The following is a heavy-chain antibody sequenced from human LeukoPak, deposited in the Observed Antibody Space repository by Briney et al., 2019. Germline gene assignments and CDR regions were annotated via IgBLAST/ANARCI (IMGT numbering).Heavy chain of an antibody. J-gene: IGHJ4*02. D-gene: IGHD6-19*01. CDR1: GFTFDDYA. Sequence: GGSLRLSCAASGFTFDDYAMHWVRQAPGKGLEWVSGISWNSGSIGYADSVKGRFTISRDNAKNSLYLQMNSLRAEDTALYYCAKASSAAVAGTVWDYWGQGTLVTVSS. CDR2: ISWNSGSI. CDR3: AKASSAAVAGTVWDY. V-gene: IGHV3-9*01.